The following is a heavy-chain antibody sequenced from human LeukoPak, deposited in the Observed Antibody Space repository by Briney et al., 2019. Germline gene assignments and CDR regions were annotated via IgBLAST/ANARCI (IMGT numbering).Heavy chain of an antibody. CDR3: ARLGFPVYYYYMDV. D-gene: IGHD2-15*01. Sequence: SETLSLTCAVYGLSFSGYYWSWIRQPPGKGLEWIGEINHSGGTNYNPSLKSRVTISVDTTKNQFSLQLSSVTAADTAVYYCARLGFPVYYYYMDVWGKGTTVSVSS. CDR2: INHSGGT. V-gene: IGHV4-34*01. CDR1: GLSFSGYY. J-gene: IGHJ6*03.